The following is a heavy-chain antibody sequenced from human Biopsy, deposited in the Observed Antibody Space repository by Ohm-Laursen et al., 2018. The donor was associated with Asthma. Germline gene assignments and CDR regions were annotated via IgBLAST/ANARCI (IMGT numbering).Heavy chain of an antibody. J-gene: IGHJ6*02. CDR3: ARCQVGYSSGWSLLLKKIYYSGMDV. CDR2: IMTVFGTT. CDR1: GGTLTNFA. D-gene: IGHD6-19*01. Sequence: SSVKVSCKAPGGTLTNFAISWVRQAPGQGLEWLGGIMTVFGTTNYAQKFQGRVTITADESTSTAYMEVTSLRSEDTAIYYCARCQVGYSSGWSLLLKKIYYSGMDVWGQGTAVTVSS. V-gene: IGHV1-69*01.